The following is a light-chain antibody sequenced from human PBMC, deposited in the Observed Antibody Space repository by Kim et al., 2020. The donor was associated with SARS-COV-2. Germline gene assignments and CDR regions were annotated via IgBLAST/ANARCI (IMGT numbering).Light chain of an antibody. CDR2: LAS. CDR3: QHYSRFPYT. Sequence: SDAMRARVTITFRAMETIDTYLAWYRKKPGKAPRLLIYLASNLENGFPSRFSGTGSGTEFSLSITSLQPDDFATYYCQHYSRFPYTFGQGTKLEI. V-gene: IGKV1-5*03. J-gene: IGKJ2*01. CDR1: ETIDTY.